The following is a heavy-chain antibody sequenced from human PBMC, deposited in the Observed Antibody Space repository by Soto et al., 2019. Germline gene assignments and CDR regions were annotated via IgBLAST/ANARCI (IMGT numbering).Heavy chain of an antibody. CDR2: IYPGDSDT. V-gene: IGHV5-51*01. Sequence: GESLKLSCQCSGYRFSNYWIGWVRQMPGKGLEWMGIIYPGDSDTRYSPSFQGQVTISADKSISTAYLQWSSLKASDTAMYYCARHSSDYGGTIDYWGQGTLVTVSS. J-gene: IGHJ4*02. CDR3: ARHSSDYGGTIDY. CDR1: GYRFSNYW. D-gene: IGHD4-17*01.